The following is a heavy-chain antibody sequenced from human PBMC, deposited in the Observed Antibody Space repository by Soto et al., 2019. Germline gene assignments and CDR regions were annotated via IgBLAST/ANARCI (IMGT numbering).Heavy chain of an antibody. Sequence: EVQLVESGGGLVQPGGSLRLSCEASGVTVSSNYMPWFRQAPGKGLEWLSVIYNGGSTFYTDSVKGRLTISRDNSKNTLYLQMNSLRAEDTGVYYCARPYTGSYYVAYWGQGTLVTVSS. V-gene: IGHV3-66*01. CDR2: IYNGGST. CDR1: GVTVSSNY. D-gene: IGHD1-26*01. CDR3: ARPYTGSYYVAY. J-gene: IGHJ4*02.